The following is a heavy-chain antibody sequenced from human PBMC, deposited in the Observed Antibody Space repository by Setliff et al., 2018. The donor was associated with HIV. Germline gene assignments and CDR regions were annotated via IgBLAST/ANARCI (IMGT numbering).Heavy chain of an antibody. D-gene: IGHD5-12*01. Sequence: SETPSLTCTVSGGSISSSFHYWGWIRQPPGKGLEWIASLYYSGNTYYNPSLKSRVTILVDTSKNQFSLKVTSVTAADTAVYYCAGRDGYNRYYFDFWGQGTLVTVSS. CDR2: LYYSGNT. J-gene: IGHJ4*02. CDR1: GGSISSSFHY. V-gene: IGHV4-39*07. CDR3: AGRDGYNRYYFDF.